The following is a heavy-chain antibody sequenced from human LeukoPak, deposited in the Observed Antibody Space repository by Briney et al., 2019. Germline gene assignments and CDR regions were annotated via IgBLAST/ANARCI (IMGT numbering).Heavy chain of an antibody. CDR3: ARGVVTAIVDYFDY. D-gene: IGHD2-21*02. CDR2: IYHSVST. V-gene: IGHV4-30-2*01. J-gene: IGHJ4*02. CDR1: GGSISSGGYS. Sequence: SQTLSLTCDVSGGSISSGGYSWSWIRQPPGKGLEWIGYIYHSVSTYYNPSLKSRVTISVDRSKHQFSLKLSSVTAADTAVYYCARGVVTAIVDYFDYWGQGTLVTVSS.